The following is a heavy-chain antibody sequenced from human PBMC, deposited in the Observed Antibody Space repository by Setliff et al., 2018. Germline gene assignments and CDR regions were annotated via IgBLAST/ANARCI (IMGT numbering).Heavy chain of an antibody. CDR1: GGTFSSYA. V-gene: IGHV1-69*05. Sequence: GASVKVSCKASGGTFSSYAISWVRQAPGQGLEWMGGIIPIFGTANYAQKFQGRVTITTDESTSTAYMELSSLRSEDTAVYYCARDTPQYYYDSSGYYRAFDIWGQGTMVTVSS. J-gene: IGHJ3*02. CDR3: ARDTPQYYYDSSGYYRAFDI. CDR2: IIPIFGTA. D-gene: IGHD3-22*01.